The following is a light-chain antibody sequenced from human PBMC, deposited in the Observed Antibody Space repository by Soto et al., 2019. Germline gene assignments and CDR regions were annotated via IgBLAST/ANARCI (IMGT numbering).Light chain of an antibody. Sequence: QSALTQPASVSGSPGQSITISCTGTNSDVGSYNLVSWYQQHPGKAPKLMIYEGSKRPSGVSNRFSGSKSGNTASLTISGLQAEDEADYYCCSYAGSSTFGVVFGGGTKVTVL. CDR1: NSDVGSYNL. V-gene: IGLV2-23*03. CDR2: EGS. CDR3: CSYAGSSTFGVV. J-gene: IGLJ2*01.